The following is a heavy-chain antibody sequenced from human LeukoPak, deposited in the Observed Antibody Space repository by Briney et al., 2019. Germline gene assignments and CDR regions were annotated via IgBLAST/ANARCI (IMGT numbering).Heavy chain of an antibody. Sequence: GGSLRLSCAASGFSFNSYAMSWVRQAPGKGLGWVSIIIGSSGSTFYADSVKGRFTISRDNSKNTLYLQMNSLRLEDTAVYYCAKGGYDYIEVAYFDFWGQGTLVTVSS. V-gene: IGHV3-23*01. D-gene: IGHD5-12*01. CDR1: GFSFNSYA. CDR2: IIGSSGST. J-gene: IGHJ4*02. CDR3: AKGGYDYIEVAYFDF.